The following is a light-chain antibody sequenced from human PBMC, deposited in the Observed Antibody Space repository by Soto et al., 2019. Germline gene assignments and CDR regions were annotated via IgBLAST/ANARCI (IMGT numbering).Light chain of an antibody. CDR2: EVS. CDR1: SSDVGGYNY. Sequence: QSALTQPASVSGYPGQSITISCTGTSSDVGGYNYVSWYQQHPGKAPKLMISEVSNRPSGVSNRFSGSKSGNTASLTISGLQAEDEADYYCSSYTSSSTVVFGGGTKLTVL. J-gene: IGLJ2*01. CDR3: SSYTSSSTVV. V-gene: IGLV2-14*01.